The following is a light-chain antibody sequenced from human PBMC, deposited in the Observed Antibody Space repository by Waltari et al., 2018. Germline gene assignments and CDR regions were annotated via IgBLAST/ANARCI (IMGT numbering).Light chain of an antibody. CDR2: KAS. CDR1: QSLSSW. CDR3: QQYNSYSGT. V-gene: IGKV1-5*03. J-gene: IGKJ2*01. Sequence: DTQMTQSPSTLSASVGARVTITGRASQSLSSWLAWYQQKPAKAPKLLNYKASSLESGVPSRFSGSGSGTEFTLTISSLQPDDFATYYCQQYNSYSGTFGQGTKLEIK.